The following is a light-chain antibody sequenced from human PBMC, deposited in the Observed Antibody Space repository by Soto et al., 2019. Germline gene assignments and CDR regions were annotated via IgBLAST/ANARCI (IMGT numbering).Light chain of an antibody. CDR1: QDISNY. J-gene: IGKJ5*01. Sequence: DIQMTQSPSSLSASVGDRVTITCQASQDISNYLNWYQQKPGKAPKLLIYDASNLETGGPSRFSGIGSGTDFTSTISSLQPEDMATYYCQQYDKLQITFGQGTRLEIK. V-gene: IGKV1-33*01. CDR3: QQYDKLQIT. CDR2: DAS.